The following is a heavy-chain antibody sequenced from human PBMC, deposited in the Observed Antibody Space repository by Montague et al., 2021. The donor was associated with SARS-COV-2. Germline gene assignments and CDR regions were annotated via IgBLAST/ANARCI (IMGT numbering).Heavy chain of an antibody. J-gene: IGHJ4*02. Sequence: SETLSLTCTVSGGSISSYYWSWIRQPPGKGLEWIGYIYYSGSTNYNPSLKSRVTISVDTPKNQFSLKLSSVTAADTAVYYCARASVARKVLDYWGQGTLVTVSS. V-gene: IGHV4-59*01. CDR1: GGSISSYY. D-gene: IGHD6-19*01. CDR3: ARASVARKVLDY. CDR2: IYYSGST.